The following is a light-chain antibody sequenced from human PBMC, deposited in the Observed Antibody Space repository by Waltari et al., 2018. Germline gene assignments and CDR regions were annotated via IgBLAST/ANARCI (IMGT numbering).Light chain of an antibody. J-gene: IGLJ1*01. CDR2: DVS. V-gene: IGLV2-14*01. Sequence: QSALTQPASVSGSPGQSITISCTGTSSDVGGYNYVSWYQQHPGKAPKLMIYDVSNRPSGVSNRFSGSKSGNPASLTISGLPAEDEADYYCSSYTSSSTLYVFGTGTKVTVL. CDR1: SSDVGGYNY. CDR3: SSYTSSSTLYV.